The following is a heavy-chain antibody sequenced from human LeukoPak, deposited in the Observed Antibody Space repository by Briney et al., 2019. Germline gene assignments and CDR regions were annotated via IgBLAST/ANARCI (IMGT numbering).Heavy chain of an antibody. CDR1: GFTFSRYA. CDR3: ARPSSGYYWGFDY. Sequence: PGGSLRLSCAASGFTFSRYAMHWVRQAPGKGLEWVAVISYDGSNKYYADSVKGRFTISRDNSKNTLYLQMNSLRAEDTAVYYCARPSSGYYWGFDYWGQGTLVTVSS. J-gene: IGHJ4*02. CDR2: ISYDGSNK. V-gene: IGHV3-30-3*01. D-gene: IGHD3-22*01.